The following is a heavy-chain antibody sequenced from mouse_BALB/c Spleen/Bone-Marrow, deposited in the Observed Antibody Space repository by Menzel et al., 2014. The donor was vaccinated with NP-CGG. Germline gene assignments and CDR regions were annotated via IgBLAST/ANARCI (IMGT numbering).Heavy chain of an antibody. J-gene: IGHJ1*01. D-gene: IGHD1-1*01. Sequence: EVQVVESGGGLVQPGGSLKLSCAASGFDFSRYWMSWVRQAPGKGLEWIGEINPDSSTINYTPSLKDKFIISRDNAKNTLYLQMSKVRSEDSALYYCARLNYYGNLFVWGPGTTVTVSS. CDR2: INPDSSTI. V-gene: IGHV4-1*02. CDR1: GFDFSRYW. CDR3: ARLNYYGNLFV.